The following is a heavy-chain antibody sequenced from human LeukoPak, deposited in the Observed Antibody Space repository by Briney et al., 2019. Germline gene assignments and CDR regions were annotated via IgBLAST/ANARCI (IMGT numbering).Heavy chain of an antibody. J-gene: IGHJ6*02. D-gene: IGHD2-2*02. Sequence: SETLSLTCTVSGGSISSYYWSWIRQPAGKGLEWIGRIYTSGSTNYNPSLKSRVTMSVETSKNQFSLKLSSLTAADTAVYYCARYCSRTSCYSRRLYGMDVWGQGTTVTVSS. CDR3: ARYCSRTSCYSRRLYGMDV. V-gene: IGHV4-4*07. CDR1: GGSISSYY. CDR2: IYTSGST.